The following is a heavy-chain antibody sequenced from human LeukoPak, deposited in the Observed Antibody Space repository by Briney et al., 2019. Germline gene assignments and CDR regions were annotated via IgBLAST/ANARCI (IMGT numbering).Heavy chain of an antibody. CDR3: ARGSVAGTGGIFDY. V-gene: IGHV4-4*07. D-gene: IGHD6-19*01. Sequence: PSETLSLTCTVSGGSICSYYWSWIRQPAGKGMEWIGRIYTSGSTNYNPSLKSRVTMSVDTSKNQFSLKLSSVTAADTAVYYCARGSVAGTGGIFDYWGQGTLVTVPS. CDR2: IYTSGST. J-gene: IGHJ4*02. CDR1: GGSICSYY.